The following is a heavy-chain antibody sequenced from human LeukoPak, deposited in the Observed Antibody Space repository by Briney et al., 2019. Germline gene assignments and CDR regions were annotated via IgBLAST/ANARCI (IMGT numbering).Heavy chain of an antibody. CDR3: ASAYSTNYAFDI. CDR1: GASISSYY. V-gene: IGHV4-59*08. D-gene: IGHD2-2*01. CDR2: IYYRGDT. J-gene: IGHJ3*02. Sequence: TSETLSLTCSVSGASISSYYWSWIRQPPGKGLEWIGYIYYRGDTNYNPSLKSRLTISVDTSKNQFSLRLSSVTAADTAVYYCASAYSTNYAFDIWGQGTMVTVSS.